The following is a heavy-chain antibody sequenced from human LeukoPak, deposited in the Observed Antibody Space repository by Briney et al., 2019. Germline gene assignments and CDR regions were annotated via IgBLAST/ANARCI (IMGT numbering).Heavy chain of an antibody. CDR3: ARDSGSYEDY. V-gene: IGHV1-69*05. CDR1: GGTFSSYA. Sequence: SVKVSCKASGGTFSSYAISWVRQAPGQGLEWMGGVIPIFGTANYAQKLQGRVTMTTDTSTSTAYMELRSLRSDDTAVYHCARDSGSYEDYWGQGTLVTVSS. J-gene: IGHJ4*02. CDR2: VIPIFGTA. D-gene: IGHD1-26*01.